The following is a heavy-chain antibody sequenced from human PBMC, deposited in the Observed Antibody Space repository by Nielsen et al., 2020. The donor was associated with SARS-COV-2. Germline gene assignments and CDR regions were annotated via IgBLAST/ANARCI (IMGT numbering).Heavy chain of an antibody. J-gene: IGHJ6*03. V-gene: IGHV3-74*01. CDR1: GFTFSSTW. CDR3: AGGADFWSGTQKYYMDV. D-gene: IGHD3-3*01. CDR2: INPSGSCT. Sequence: GGSLRLSCSASGFTFSSTWMDWVRQAPGQGLVWVSRINPSGSCTAYADSVKGRFAVSRDNAENTVVLQIHSLRVEDTAVYYCAGGADFWSGTQKYYMDVWGKGTTVTVSS.